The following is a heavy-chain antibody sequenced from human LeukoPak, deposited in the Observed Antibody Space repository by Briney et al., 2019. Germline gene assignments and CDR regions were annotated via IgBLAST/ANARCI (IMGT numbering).Heavy chain of an antibody. Sequence: GASVKVSCKASGYTFNSYGISWERQAPGQGLEWMGWISAYNDNTNYAQKLQGRVTMTTETSTSTAYMELRSLISDDTAMYYCARDEGYYDSSGLDYWGQGTLVTVSS. J-gene: IGHJ4*02. D-gene: IGHD3-22*01. V-gene: IGHV1-18*01. CDR2: ISAYNDNT. CDR3: ARDEGYYDSSGLDY. CDR1: GYTFNSYG.